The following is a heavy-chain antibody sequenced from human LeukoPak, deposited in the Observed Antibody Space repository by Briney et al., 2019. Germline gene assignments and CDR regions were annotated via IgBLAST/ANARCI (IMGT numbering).Heavy chain of an antibody. J-gene: IGHJ4*02. D-gene: IGHD6-19*01. CDR2: IYTSGST. CDR1: GGSISTYY. CDR3: ARQDSSGWYLLGY. V-gene: IGHV4-4*07. Sequence: PSETLSLTCTVSGGSISTYYWSWIRQPAGKGLEWIGRIYTSGSTNYNPSLKSRVTMSVDTSKNQFSLELSSVTAADTAVYYCARQDSSGWYLLGYWGQGTLVTVSS.